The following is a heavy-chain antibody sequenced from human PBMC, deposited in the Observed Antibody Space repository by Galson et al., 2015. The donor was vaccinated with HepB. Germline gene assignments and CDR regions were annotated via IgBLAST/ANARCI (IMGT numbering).Heavy chain of an antibody. D-gene: IGHD3-3*01. CDR2: IGPYNGNT. Sequence: SVKVSCKASGHTFAGYGISWVRQAPGQGLEWMGWIGPYNGNTNYAQKLQGRVTMTTDTSTSTAYMELRSLRSDDTAVYYCARVIDFWSGYRSDYWGQGTLITVSS. CDR1: GHTFAGYG. CDR3: ARVIDFWSGYRSDY. V-gene: IGHV1-18*01. J-gene: IGHJ4*02.